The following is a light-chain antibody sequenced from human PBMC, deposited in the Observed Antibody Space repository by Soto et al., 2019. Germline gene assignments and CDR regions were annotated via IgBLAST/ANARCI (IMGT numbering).Light chain of an antibody. J-gene: IGLJ3*02. Sequence: QSALTQPPSASGSPGQSVTISWTGTSSDVGGYNSVSWYQHHPGKAPQLMIYGVTKRPSGVPDRFSGSKSGNTASLTVSGLQADDEADYYCSSYVGSSSFVVFGGGTQLTVL. CDR2: GVT. V-gene: IGLV2-8*01. CDR1: SSDVGGYNS. CDR3: SSYVGSSSFVV.